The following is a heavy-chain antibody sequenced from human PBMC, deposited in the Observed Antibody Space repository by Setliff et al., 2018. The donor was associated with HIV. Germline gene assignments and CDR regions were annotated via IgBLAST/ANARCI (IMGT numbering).Heavy chain of an antibody. D-gene: IGHD5-12*01. Sequence: LSLTCTVYGASLSNSNSYWGWIRQPPGKRLEWLGSIYSSGSPSYNPSLSSRLTISVDTSKNHVSLRLSSMTAADTGVYYCARHRDPPGTKWIYYYYYMDLWGEGTTVTVSS. CDR2: IYSSGSP. V-gene: IGHV4-39*01. J-gene: IGHJ6*03. CDR1: GASLSNSNSY. CDR3: ARHRDPPGTKWIYYYYYMDL.